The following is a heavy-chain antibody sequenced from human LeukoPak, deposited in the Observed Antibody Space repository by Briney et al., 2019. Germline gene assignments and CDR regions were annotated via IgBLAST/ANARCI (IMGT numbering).Heavy chain of an antibody. D-gene: IGHD6-19*01. Sequence: ASVKVSCKASGYTFTGYYMHWVRQAPGQGLEWMGWINPSSGGTNYAQKFQGRVTMTRDTSISTAYMELSRLRSDDTAVYYCARAGRTSSIAVAGPFDPWGQGTLVTVSS. V-gene: IGHV1-2*02. J-gene: IGHJ5*02. CDR2: INPSSGGT. CDR3: ARAGRTSSIAVAGPFDP. CDR1: GYTFTGYY.